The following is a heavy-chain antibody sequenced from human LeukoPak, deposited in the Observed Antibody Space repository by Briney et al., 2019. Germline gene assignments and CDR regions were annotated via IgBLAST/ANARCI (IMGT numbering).Heavy chain of an antibody. CDR3: AKPHFDY. CDR2: IRFDGSNK. Sequence: PGGSLRLSCTASGFTFGDYAMTWVRQAPGKGLEWVAFIRFDGSNKYYADSVKGRFTISRDNSKNMLYLQMNSLRAEDTAVYYCAKPHFDYWGQGTLVTVSS. J-gene: IGHJ4*02. V-gene: IGHV3-30*02. CDR1: GFTFGDYA.